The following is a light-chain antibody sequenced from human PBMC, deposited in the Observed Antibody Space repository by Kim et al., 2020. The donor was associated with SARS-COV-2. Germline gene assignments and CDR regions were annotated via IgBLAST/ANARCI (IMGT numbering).Light chain of an antibody. Sequence: VSPGQTASITCSGDKLEDKYVCWYQQKAGQSPVLLIYQDTKWPTGIPERFSGSNSGNTATLTISGTQAMDEADYYCQTWDSSSVIFGGGTKVTVL. CDR3: QTWDSSSVI. V-gene: IGLV3-1*01. J-gene: IGLJ2*01. CDR1: KLEDKY. CDR2: QDT.